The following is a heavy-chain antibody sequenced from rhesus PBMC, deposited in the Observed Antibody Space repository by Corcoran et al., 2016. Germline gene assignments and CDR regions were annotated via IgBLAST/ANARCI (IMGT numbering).Heavy chain of an antibody. CDR1: GGSISGGYG. J-gene: IGHJ4*01. V-gene: IGHV4S7*01. D-gene: IGHD6-31*01. CDR2: IFGSIGRT. Sequence: QVQLQESGPGLVKPSETLSLTCAVSGGSISGGYGWSWIRQPPGKGLEWIGHIFGSIGRTYYNPSPKSRVTISRDTSKNQFSLKLSSVTAADTAVYYCARQGYSSGWAYFDYWGQGVLVTVSS. CDR3: ARQGYSSGWAYFDY.